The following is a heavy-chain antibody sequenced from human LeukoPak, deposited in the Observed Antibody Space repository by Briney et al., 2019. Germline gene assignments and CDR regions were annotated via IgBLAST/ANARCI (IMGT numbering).Heavy chain of an antibody. CDR2: IKSKTDGGTT. V-gene: IGHV3-15*01. CDR1: GFTFSNAW. D-gene: IGHD6-13*01. J-gene: IGHJ4*02. CDR3: TTDYEWEAAAGFDY. Sequence: GGSLRLSCAASGFTFSNAWMSWVRQAPGKGLEWVGRIKSKTDGGTTDYAAPVKGRFTISRDDSKNTLYLQMNSLKTEDTAVYYCTTDYEWEAAAGFDYWGQGTLVTVSS.